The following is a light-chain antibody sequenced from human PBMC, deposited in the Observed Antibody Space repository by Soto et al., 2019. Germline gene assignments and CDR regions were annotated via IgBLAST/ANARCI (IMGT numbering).Light chain of an antibody. V-gene: IGKV3-11*01. J-gene: IGKJ1*01. CDR2: DAS. Sequence: EIVLTQSPATLSLSPGERVSLSCRASQSVNTYFAWYQQKPGQAPRLLIYDASSRATGNPARFSGSGSGTDFTLTISSLGPEDFAIYYCQQRSSWPLTFGHGTRVEI. CDR3: QQRSSWPLT. CDR1: QSVNTY.